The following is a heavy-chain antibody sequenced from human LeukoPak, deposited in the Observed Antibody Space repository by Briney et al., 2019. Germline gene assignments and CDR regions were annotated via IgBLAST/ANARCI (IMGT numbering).Heavy chain of an antibody. J-gene: IGHJ5*02. V-gene: IGHV1-2*02. CDR2: INPNSDGT. D-gene: IGHD2-15*01. CDR1: GYTFTGYY. CDR3: ARDRGLGGAATWWFDP. Sequence: GASVKLSCKASGYTFTGYYMHWVRQAPGQGLEWVGSINPNSDGTNYAQKFQGRVTMTRDTSISTAYMELSRLRSDDTAVYYCARDRGLGGAATWWFDPWGQGTLVTVSS.